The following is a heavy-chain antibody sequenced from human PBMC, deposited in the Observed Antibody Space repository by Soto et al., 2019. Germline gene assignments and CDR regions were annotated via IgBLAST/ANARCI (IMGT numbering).Heavy chain of an antibody. CDR1: GGSISSYY. D-gene: IGHD1-26*01. CDR3: SRLSGISNFDY. Sequence: QVQLQESGPGLVKPSETLSLTCTVSGGSISSYYWSWIRQPPGKGLEWIGYIYYSGSTNYNPSLKSRVTISVDKSKNQFSLKLSSVTAADTAVYYCSRLSGISNFDYWVQGTRVTVS. J-gene: IGHJ4*02. V-gene: IGHV4-59*01. CDR2: IYYSGST.